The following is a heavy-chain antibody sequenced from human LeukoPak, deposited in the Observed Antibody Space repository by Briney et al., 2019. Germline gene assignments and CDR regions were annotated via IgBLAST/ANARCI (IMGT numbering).Heavy chain of an antibody. CDR3: ARGTYYYDSSGYRDY. J-gene: IGHJ4*02. Sequence: GVSLRLSCAASGFTFSSHSMNWVRQAPGKGLEWVAYISSSSSTIYYADSVKGRFTISRDNAKNSLYLQMNSLRDEDTAVYYCARGTYYYDSSGYRDYWGQGTLVTVSS. CDR1: GFTFSSHS. CDR2: ISSSSSTI. D-gene: IGHD3-22*01. V-gene: IGHV3-48*02.